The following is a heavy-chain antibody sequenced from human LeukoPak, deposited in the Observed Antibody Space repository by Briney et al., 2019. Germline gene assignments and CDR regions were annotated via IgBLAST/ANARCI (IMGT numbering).Heavy chain of an antibody. V-gene: IGHV1-2*06. J-gene: IGHJ4*02. CDR2: INPNSGGT. CDR3: ARANRRWDFDY. CDR1: GYTFTSYD. Sequence: ASVKVSCKASGYTFTSYDINWVRQAPGQGLEWMGRINPNSGGTNYAQKFQGRVTMTRDTSISTAYMELSRLRSDDTAVYYCARANRRWDFDYWGQGTLVTVSS. D-gene: IGHD1-14*01.